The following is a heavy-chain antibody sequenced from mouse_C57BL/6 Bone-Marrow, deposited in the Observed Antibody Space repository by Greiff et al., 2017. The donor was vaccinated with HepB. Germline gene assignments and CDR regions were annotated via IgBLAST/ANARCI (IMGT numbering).Heavy chain of an antibody. V-gene: IGHV1S56*01. D-gene: IGHD1-1*01. J-gene: IGHJ1*01. CDR1: GYTFINYD. CDR3: ERSPAYGSSWYFDV. Sequence: VQLQQSGAELVKPGASVKLSCKASGYTFINYDINWVRQRPEQGLEWIGWIFPGDSSTKYNEKFKGKATLTTDKSSSTAYMQLSRLTSEDSAVYFCERSPAYGSSWYFDVWGAGTTVTVSS. CDR2: IFPGDSST.